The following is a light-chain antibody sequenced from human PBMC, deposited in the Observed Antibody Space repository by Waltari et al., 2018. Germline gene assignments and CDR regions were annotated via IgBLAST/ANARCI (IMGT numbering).Light chain of an antibody. CDR2: SNN. Sequence: QSVLTQPPSASGTPGPRVTISCSGSSSNIGSTTLNWYQQLPGTAPKLLIYSNNQRPSGVPDRFSGSKSGTSASLAISGLQSEDEADYYCAAWDDSLNGWVFGGGTKLTVL. V-gene: IGLV1-44*01. CDR3: AAWDDSLNGWV. CDR1: SSNIGSTT. J-gene: IGLJ3*02.